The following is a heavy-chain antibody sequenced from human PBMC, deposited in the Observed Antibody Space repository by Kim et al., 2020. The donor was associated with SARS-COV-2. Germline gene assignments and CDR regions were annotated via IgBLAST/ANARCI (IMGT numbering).Heavy chain of an antibody. CDR1: GGSISSSSYY. V-gene: IGHV4-39*01. CDR3: ARRHSSGYYYVVSAFDI. J-gene: IGHJ3*02. CDR2: IYYSGST. D-gene: IGHD3-22*01. Sequence: SETLSLTCTVSGGSISSSSYYCGWIRQPPGKGLEWIGSIYYSGSTYYNPSLKSRVTISVDTSKNQFSLKLSSVTAADTAVYYCARRHSSGYYYVVSAFDIWGQGTMVTVSS.